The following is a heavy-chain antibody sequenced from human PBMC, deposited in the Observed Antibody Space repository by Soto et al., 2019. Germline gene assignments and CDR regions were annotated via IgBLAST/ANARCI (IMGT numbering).Heavy chain of an antibody. J-gene: IGHJ4*02. D-gene: IGHD1-26*01. Sequence: GESLKISCQGSGYSFTTYWIGWLRQMPGKGLEWMGIIYPLDSDTRYSPSFQGQVTISADKSISTAYLQWSGLRASDTAIYYCARYSETYHTNFDSWGQGTLVTVSS. CDR2: IYPLDSDT. CDR1: GYSFTTYW. CDR3: ARYSETYHTNFDS. V-gene: IGHV5-51*01.